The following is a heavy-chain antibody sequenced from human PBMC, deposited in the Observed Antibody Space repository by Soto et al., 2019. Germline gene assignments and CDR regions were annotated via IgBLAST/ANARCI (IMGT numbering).Heavy chain of an antibody. CDR3: AKGKAHTLFGVDTLFDY. D-gene: IGHD3-3*01. V-gene: IGHV3-23*01. CDR2: VSGNGGTT. J-gene: IGHJ4*02. Sequence: GGSLRLSCAASGFPFGSHAMSWVRQAPGKGLEWVSLVSGNGGTTNYADSVKGRFTISRDNSQKTLYLQMNSLRAEDTAIYYCAKGKAHTLFGVDTLFDYWGQGTLGTVSS. CDR1: GFPFGSHA.